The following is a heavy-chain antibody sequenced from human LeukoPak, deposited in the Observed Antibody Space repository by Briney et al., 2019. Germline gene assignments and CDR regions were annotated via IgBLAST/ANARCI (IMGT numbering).Heavy chain of an antibody. CDR1: GGSISSGSYY. Sequence: SETLSLTCTVSGGSISSGSYYWSWIRQPAGKGLEWIGRIYTSGSTNYNPSLKSRVTISVDTSKNQFSLKLSSVTAADTAVYYCARGVGDSLVVRGVNRRWSSNGSQDYWGQGTLVTVSS. V-gene: IGHV4-61*02. J-gene: IGHJ4*02. CDR3: ARGVGDSLVVRGVNRRWSSNGSQDY. CDR2: IYTSGST. D-gene: IGHD3-10*01.